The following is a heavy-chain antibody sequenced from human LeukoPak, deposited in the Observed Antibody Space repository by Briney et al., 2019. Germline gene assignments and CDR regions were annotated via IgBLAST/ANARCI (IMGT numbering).Heavy chain of an antibody. CDR1: GGSISSYY. D-gene: IGHD3-22*01. V-gene: IGHV4-4*07. CDR2: IYASGNT. Sequence: SETLSLTCTVSGGSISSYYWSWVRQPAGKGLEWIGRIYASGNTNYNPSLKGRVTMSLDTSKNQFSLKLSSVTAADTAVYYCARGGRYYDSSGYYWGQGTMVTVSS. J-gene: IGHJ3*01. CDR3: ARGGRYYDSSGYY.